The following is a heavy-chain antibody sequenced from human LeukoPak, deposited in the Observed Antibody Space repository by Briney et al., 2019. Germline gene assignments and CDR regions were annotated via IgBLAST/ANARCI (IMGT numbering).Heavy chain of an antibody. CDR3: ASQAVAGPTDAFDI. D-gene: IGHD6-19*01. CDR1: GDSVSSNSAA. V-gene: IGHV6-1*01. CDR2: TYYRSKWYN. J-gene: IGHJ3*02. Sequence: SQTLSLTCAISGDSVSSNSAAWNWIRQSPSRGLEWLGRTYYRSKWYNDYAVSMKSRITINTDTSMNQFSLHLNSVTPEDTAVYYCASQAVAGPTDAFDIWGQGTMVTVSS.